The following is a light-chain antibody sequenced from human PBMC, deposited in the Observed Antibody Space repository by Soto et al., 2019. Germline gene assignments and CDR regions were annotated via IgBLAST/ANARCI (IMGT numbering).Light chain of an antibody. Sequence: EIVLTQSPGTLSLSPGERATLSCRASQSVGKNYFAWYQQKPGQAPRLLTYDASSRATGIPNRFSGSGSGTDFTLTISRLEPEDFAVYYCQQYASSPRTFGGGTKVEIK. V-gene: IGKV3-20*01. CDR3: QQYASSPRT. CDR1: QSVGKNY. CDR2: DAS. J-gene: IGKJ4*01.